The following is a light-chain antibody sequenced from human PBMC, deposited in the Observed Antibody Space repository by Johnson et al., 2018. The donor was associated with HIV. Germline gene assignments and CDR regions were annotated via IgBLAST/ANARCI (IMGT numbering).Light chain of an antibody. J-gene: IGLJ1*01. CDR2: RNN. Sequence: QSVLTQPPSVSAAPGQKVTISCSGSSSNIGNNYVSWYQQLPGTAPKLLIYRNNQRPSGVPDRFSGSKSGTSASLAISGLPAADEADYYCAAWADSLNGYVLGTWTKVTVL. CDR3: AAWADSLNGYV. V-gene: IGLV1-47*01. CDR1: SSNIGNNY.